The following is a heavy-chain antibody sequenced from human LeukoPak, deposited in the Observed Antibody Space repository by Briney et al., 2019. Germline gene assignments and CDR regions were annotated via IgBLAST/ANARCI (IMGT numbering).Heavy chain of an antibody. CDR2: INPHSGGT. D-gene: IGHD2-21*02. CDR1: GFTFTGYY. J-gene: IGHJ4*02. Sequence: ASVKVSCTASGFTFTGYYIHWVRQAPGQGLEWMGYINPHSGGTNSPQKFQGRVTMTTDTSISAAYMELSSLISDDTAMYYCVREGNELLSKNFDYWGQGTLVTVSS. CDR3: VREGNELLSKNFDY. V-gene: IGHV1-2*02.